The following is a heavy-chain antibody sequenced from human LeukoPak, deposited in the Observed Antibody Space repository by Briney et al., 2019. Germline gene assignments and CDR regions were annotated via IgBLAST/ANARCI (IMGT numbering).Heavy chain of an antibody. V-gene: IGHV3-21*01. D-gene: IGHD3-10*01. CDR1: GFTFSSYS. CDR2: ISSSSSYI. Sequence: GGSLRLSCAASGFTFSSYSMNWVRQAPGKGLEWVSSISSSSSYIYYADSVKGLFTISRDNAKNSLYLQMNSLRAEDTAVYYCARDYYGSGSYYPYWGQGTLVTVSS. CDR3: ARDYYGSGSYYPY. J-gene: IGHJ4*02.